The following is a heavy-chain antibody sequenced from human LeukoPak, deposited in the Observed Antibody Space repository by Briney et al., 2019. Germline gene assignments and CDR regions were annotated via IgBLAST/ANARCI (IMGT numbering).Heavy chain of an antibody. CDR1: GFSFSSHG. CDR3: AELGITMIGGV. J-gene: IGHJ6*04. CDR2: ISSSGGTI. V-gene: IGHV3-48*04. D-gene: IGHD3-10*02. Sequence: GGSLRLSCAASGFSFSSHGMSWVRQAPGKGLEWVSYISSSGGTIYYADSVKGRFTISRDNAKNSLYLQMNSLRAEDTAVYYCAELGITMIGGVWGKGTTVTISS.